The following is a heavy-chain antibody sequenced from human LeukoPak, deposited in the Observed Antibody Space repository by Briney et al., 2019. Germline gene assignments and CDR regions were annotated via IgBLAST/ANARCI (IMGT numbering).Heavy chain of an antibody. CDR3: ARDDYVSGHSYGSPHPDY. J-gene: IGHJ4*02. CDR1: GYTFTSYG. Sequence: ASVKVSCKASGYTFTSYGISWVRQAPGQGLEWMGWISAYNGNTNYAQKLQGRVTMTTDTSTSTAYMELRSLRSDDTAVYYCARDDYVSGHSYGSPHPDYWGQGTLVTVSS. D-gene: IGHD5-18*01. CDR2: ISAYNGNT. V-gene: IGHV1-18*01.